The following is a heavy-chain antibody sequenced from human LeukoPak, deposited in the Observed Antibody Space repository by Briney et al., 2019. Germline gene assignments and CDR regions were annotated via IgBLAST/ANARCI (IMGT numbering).Heavy chain of an antibody. J-gene: IGHJ4*02. CDR1: GFTFNTYW. Sequence: SGGSLRLSCAASGFTFNTYWMHWVRQAPGKGLVWVSRINSDGSSTNYEDSVKGRFTISRDNAKNTLYLQMNSLRAEDTAVYYCARRAGAYSHPYDYWGQGTLVTVSS. D-gene: IGHD4/OR15-4a*01. CDR2: INSDGSST. CDR3: ARRAGAYSHPYDY. V-gene: IGHV3-74*01.